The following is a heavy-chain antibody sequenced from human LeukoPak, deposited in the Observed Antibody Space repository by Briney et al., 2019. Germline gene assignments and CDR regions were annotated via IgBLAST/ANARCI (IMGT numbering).Heavy chain of an antibody. D-gene: IGHD2-8*01. V-gene: IGHV4-4*02. Sequence: PSETLPLTCGVSGGSITSTNWWGWVRQPPGQGLEWIGEVSLSGLTNYNPSLSSRVIMALDTSKNHLSLHLTSVTAADTAVYYCSRENGAFSPFGYWGQGYLVTVLS. CDR2: VSLSGLT. CDR1: GGSITSTNW. J-gene: IGHJ4*02. CDR3: SRENGAFSPFGY.